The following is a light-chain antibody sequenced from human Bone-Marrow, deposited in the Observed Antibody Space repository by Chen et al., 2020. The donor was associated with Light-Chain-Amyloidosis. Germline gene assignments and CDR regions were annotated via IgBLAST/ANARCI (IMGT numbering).Light chain of an antibody. V-gene: IGLV6-57*01. CDR2: ADD. CDR1: SGSIDTNY. CDR3: QSYQGSSQGV. Sequence: NFMLTQPHSVSESPGKKVIISCTLSSGSIDTNYVQWYQQRPGSSPTTVIYADDQRPSGVPDRFSGSIDRSSNSASLSISGLKTEDEADYYCQSYQGSSQGVFGGGTKLTGL. J-gene: IGLJ3*02.